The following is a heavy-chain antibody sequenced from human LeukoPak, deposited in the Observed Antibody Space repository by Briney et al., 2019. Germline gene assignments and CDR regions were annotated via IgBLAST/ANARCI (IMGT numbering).Heavy chain of an antibody. J-gene: IGHJ5*02. CDR1: GFSFSSYA. D-gene: IGHD3-22*01. Sequence: GGSLRLSCAASGFSFSSYAMSWARQAPGKGLEWVSTISASGHSTYYAASVKGRFTISRDNSKNTLYLKMNSLRAEDTAVYYCANDYYYDSSGLPDHWGQGTLVTVSS. CDR2: ISASGHST. CDR3: ANDYYYDSSGLPDH. V-gene: IGHV3-23*01.